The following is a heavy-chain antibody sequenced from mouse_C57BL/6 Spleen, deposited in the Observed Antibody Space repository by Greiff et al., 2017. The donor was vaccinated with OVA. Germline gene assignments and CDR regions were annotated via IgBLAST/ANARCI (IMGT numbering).Heavy chain of an antibody. Sequence: EVKLLESGGDLVKPGASLKLSCAASGFTFSSYGMSWVRQTPDKRLEWVATISSGGSYTYYPDSVKGRCTISRDNAKNTLYLQMSSLTSEDTAMYYCARHRHSGYRGAMDYWGQGTSLTVSS. J-gene: IGHJ4*01. V-gene: IGHV5-6*01. CDR2: ISSGGSYT. D-gene: IGHD1-1*01. CDR3: ARHRHSGYRGAMDY. CDR1: GFTFSSYG.